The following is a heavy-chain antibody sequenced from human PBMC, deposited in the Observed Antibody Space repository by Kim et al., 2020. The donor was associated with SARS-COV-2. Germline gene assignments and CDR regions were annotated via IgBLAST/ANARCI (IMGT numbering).Heavy chain of an antibody. CDR1: GFTFSSYG. V-gene: IGHV3-30*18. D-gene: IGHD5-12*01. CDR3: AKARDGYNVGIY. Sequence: GGSLRLSCAASGFTFSSYGMHWVRQAPGKGLEWVAVISYDGSNKYYADSVKGRFTISRDNSKNTLYLQMNSLRAEDTAVYYCAKARDGYNVGIYWGQGTLVTVSS. J-gene: IGHJ4*02. CDR2: ISYDGSNK.